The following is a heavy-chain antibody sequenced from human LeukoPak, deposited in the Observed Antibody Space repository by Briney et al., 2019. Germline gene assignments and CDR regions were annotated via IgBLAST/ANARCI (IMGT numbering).Heavy chain of an antibody. Sequence: GGSLRLSCAASGFTFTSYWMTWVRQAPGKGLEWVANIKEDGSEKYYVDSVKGRFTISRDNAKNTLFLQMNSLRAEDTAVYYCAGGPGAFDIWGQGTMVTVSS. CDR1: GFTFTSYW. CDR3: AGGPGAFDI. V-gene: IGHV3-7*02. CDR2: IKEDGSEK. J-gene: IGHJ3*02. D-gene: IGHD2-2*01.